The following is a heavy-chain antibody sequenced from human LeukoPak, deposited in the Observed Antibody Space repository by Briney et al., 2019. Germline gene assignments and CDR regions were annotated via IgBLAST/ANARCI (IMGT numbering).Heavy chain of an antibody. CDR3: ARELGRYSYEHLFDP. Sequence: SQTLSLTCTVSGGSITSGGYYWSWIRQPAGKGLEWIGRMYTSGSTNYNPSLKSRVTISVDTSKNQFSLKLSSVTAADTAVYYCARELGRYSYEHLFDPWGQGTLVTVSS. V-gene: IGHV4-61*02. CDR2: MYTSGST. J-gene: IGHJ5*02. CDR1: GGSITSGGYY. D-gene: IGHD5-18*01.